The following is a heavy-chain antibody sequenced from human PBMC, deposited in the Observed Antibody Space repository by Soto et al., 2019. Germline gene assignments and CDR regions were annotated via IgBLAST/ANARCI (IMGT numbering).Heavy chain of an antibody. D-gene: IGHD6-13*01. V-gene: IGHV3-23*01. CDR3: AKDPRYSSSWYYFDY. CDR1: GFTFSSYA. Sequence: GGSLRLSCAASGFTFSSYAMSWVRQAPGKGLEWVSAISGSGGSTYYADSVKGRFTISRDNSKNTLYLQMNSLRAEDTAVYYCAKDPRYSSSWYYFDYWGQGTLVTVSS. J-gene: IGHJ4*02. CDR2: ISGSGGST.